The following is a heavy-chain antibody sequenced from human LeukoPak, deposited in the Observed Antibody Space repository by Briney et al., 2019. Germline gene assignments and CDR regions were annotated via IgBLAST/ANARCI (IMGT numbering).Heavy chain of an antibody. Sequence: GGTLRLSCAASGFTFSSYGMNWVRQAPGKGLEWVSAISGSGGSTYYADSVKGRFTISRDNSKNTLYLQMNSLRAEDTAVYYCAKDLPSDGDYGPTEDVYWGQGTLVTVSS. J-gene: IGHJ4*02. CDR3: AKDLPSDGDYGPTEDVY. CDR2: ISGSGGST. CDR1: GFTFSSYG. D-gene: IGHD4-17*01. V-gene: IGHV3-23*01.